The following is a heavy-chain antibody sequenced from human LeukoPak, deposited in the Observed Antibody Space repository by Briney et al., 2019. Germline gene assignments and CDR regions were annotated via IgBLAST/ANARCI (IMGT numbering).Heavy chain of an antibody. D-gene: IGHD6-19*01. J-gene: IGHJ4*02. CDR2: IYYSGST. CDR1: GGSISSSSYY. V-gene: IGHV4-39*01. Sequence: SETLSLTCTVSGGSISSSSYYWGWIRQPPGKGLEWIGSIYYSGSTYYNPSLKSRVTISVDTSKNQFSLKLSSVTAADTAVYYCAKWRRGGWSLDYWGQGTLVTVSS. CDR3: AKWRRGGWSLDY.